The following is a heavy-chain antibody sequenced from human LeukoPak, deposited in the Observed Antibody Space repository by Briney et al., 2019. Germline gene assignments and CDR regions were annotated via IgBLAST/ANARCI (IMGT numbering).Heavy chain of an antibody. CDR2: ISSSSSYI. CDR3: ARDTNIGSWPHCYYYGMDV. Sequence: GGSLRLSCAASGFTFSSYSMNWVRQAPGKGLEWVSSISSSSSYIYYADSVKGRFTISKDNAKNSLYLQMNSLRAEDTAVYYCARDTNIGSWPHCYYYGMDVWGQGTTVTVSS. D-gene: IGHD6-13*01. J-gene: IGHJ6*02. CDR1: GFTFSSYS. V-gene: IGHV3-21*01.